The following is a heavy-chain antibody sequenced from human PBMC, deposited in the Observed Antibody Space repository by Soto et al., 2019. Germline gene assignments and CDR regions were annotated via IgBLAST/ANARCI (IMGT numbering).Heavy chain of an antibody. D-gene: IGHD6-19*01. J-gene: IGHJ5*02. CDR2: IIPILGIA. Sequence: GASVKVSFKASGGTFSSYTISWVRQAPGQGLEWMGRIIPILGIANYAQKFQGRVTITADKSTSTAYMELSSLRSEDTAVYYCARTRYSSGWAPLGVGGFDPWGQGTLVTVSS. CDR3: ARTRYSSGWAPLGVGGFDP. CDR1: GGTFSSYT. V-gene: IGHV1-69*02.